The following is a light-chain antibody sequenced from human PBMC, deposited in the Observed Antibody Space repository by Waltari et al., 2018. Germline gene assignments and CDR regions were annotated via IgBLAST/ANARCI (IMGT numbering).Light chain of an antibody. CDR1: QSIATN. Sequence: EVVMTQSPATLSVSPGERASLSCRASQSIATNLAWYQQKPGQPPRLLFYDASTRSPSIPARFKGSGSWTEFTLTISSVQSEDSAVYYCQQYNRWPPITFGQGTRLEI. V-gene: IGKV3-15*01. CDR2: DAS. J-gene: IGKJ5*01. CDR3: QQYNRWPPIT.